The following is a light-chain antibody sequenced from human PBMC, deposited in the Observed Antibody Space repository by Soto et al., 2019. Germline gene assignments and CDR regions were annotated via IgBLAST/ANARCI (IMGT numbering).Light chain of an antibody. CDR1: QSVGHN. V-gene: IGKV3-15*01. CDR2: APS. J-gene: IGKJ4*02. Sequence: EIVVTQSPATLSVSPGERATLSCRASQSVGHNFAWYRQKPGQAPRLLIFAPSPRATGVPARFSGSGSGTEFTLTISSRQSEDCAVYYCQQYGDWPLTFGGGAKVEIE. CDR3: QQYGDWPLT.